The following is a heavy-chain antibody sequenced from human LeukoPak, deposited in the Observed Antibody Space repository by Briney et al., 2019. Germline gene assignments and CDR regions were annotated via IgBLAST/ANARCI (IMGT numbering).Heavy chain of an antibody. CDR1: GYTFTSYG. V-gene: IGHV1-18*01. Sequence: GASVKVSCKASGYTFTSYGISWVRQAPGQGLEWMGWISAYNGNTNYAQKLQGRVTMTTDTSTSTAYMELSSLRSEDTAVYYCATRSYYYGMDVWGQGTTVTVSS. CDR2: ISAYNGNT. J-gene: IGHJ6*02. D-gene: IGHD1/OR15-1a*01. CDR3: ATRSYYYGMDV.